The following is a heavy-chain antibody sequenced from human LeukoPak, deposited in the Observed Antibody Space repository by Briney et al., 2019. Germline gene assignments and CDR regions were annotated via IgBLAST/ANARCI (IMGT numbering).Heavy chain of an antibody. CDR1: GFTFDDYA. CDR2: ISGDGGST. V-gene: IGHV3-43*02. CDR3: ANSYPRPGSGSYLFDY. J-gene: IGHJ4*02. D-gene: IGHD3-10*01. Sequence: PGGSLRLSCAASGFTFDDYAMHWVRQAPGKGLEWVSLISGDGGSTYYADSVKGRFTISRDNSKNSLYLQMNSLRTEDTALYYCANSYPRPGSGSYLFDYWGQGTLVTVSS.